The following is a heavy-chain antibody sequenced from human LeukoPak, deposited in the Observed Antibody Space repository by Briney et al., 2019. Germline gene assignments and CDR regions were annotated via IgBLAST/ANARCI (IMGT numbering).Heavy chain of an antibody. CDR1: GYSISSGFY. Sequence: PSETLSLTCAVSGYSISSGFYWGWIRQPPGEGLEWIGSIFHSGSTYYNPSLKSRVTISVDTSKNQFSLKLSSVTAADTAVYYCASQVVVGAVDFWGQGTLVTVSS. J-gene: IGHJ4*02. CDR3: ASQVVVGAVDF. D-gene: IGHD2-15*01. V-gene: IGHV4-38-2*01. CDR2: IFHSGST.